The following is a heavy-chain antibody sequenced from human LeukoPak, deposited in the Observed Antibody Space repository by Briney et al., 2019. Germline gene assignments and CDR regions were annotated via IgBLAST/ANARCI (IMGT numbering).Heavy chain of an antibody. V-gene: IGHV3-23*01. CDR2: ISGSGGST. CDR1: GFTFSSYW. CDR3: ARHFSYTGDAITGGNWFDP. J-gene: IGHJ5*02. D-gene: IGHD3-10*01. Sequence: GGSLRLSCAASGFTFSSYWMSWVRQAPGKGLEWVSHISGSGGSTYYADSVEGRFIISRDNSENTLSLQMNSLRAEDTAVYYCARHFSYTGDAITGGNWFDPWGQGTLVTVSS.